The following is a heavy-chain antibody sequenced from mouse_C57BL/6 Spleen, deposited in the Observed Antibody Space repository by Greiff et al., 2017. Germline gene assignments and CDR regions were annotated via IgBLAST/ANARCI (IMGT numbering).Heavy chain of an antibody. V-gene: IGHV1-55*01. CDR3: ARGGYDYDGGYYFDY. CDR1: GYTFTSYW. D-gene: IGHD2-4*01. J-gene: IGHJ2*01. CDR2: IYPDSGST. Sequence: QVQLQQPGAELVKPGASVKMSCKASGYTFTSYWITWVKPRPGQGLEWIGDIYPDSGSTNYNEKFKSKATLTVDTASSTAYMQLSSLTSEDSAVYYCARGGYDYDGGYYFDYWGQGTTLTVSS.